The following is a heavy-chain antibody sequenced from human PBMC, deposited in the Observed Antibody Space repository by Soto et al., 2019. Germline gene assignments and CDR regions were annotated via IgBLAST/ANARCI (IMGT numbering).Heavy chain of an antibody. V-gene: IGHV1-46*01. CDR1: GDTFTDYY. D-gene: IGHD2-21*02. Sequence: QVQLMQSGAEVKKPGASVKVSCKASGDTFTDYYIHWVRQAPGQGLDWMGTVNPSGGHTTYAQHFLGRVTMTRDTSTSKLYMELTSLTSDDTAVYYCARGGHVVVVTAALDYWGQGTLVTVSS. CDR2: VNPSGGHT. J-gene: IGHJ4*02. CDR3: ARGGHVVVVTAALDY.